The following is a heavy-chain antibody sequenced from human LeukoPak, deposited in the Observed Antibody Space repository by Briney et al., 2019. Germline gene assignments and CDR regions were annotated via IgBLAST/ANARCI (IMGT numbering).Heavy chain of an antibody. J-gene: IGHJ4*02. V-gene: IGHV3-30*18. Sequence: GGSLRLSCAASGFTFSSYWMSWVRQAPGKGLEWVAVISYDGSNKYYADSVKGRFTISRDNSKNTLYLQMNSLRAEDTAVYYCAKESGSYCIDYWGQGTLVTVSS. CDR1: GFTFSSYW. CDR2: ISYDGSNK. D-gene: IGHD1-26*01. CDR3: AKESGSYCIDY.